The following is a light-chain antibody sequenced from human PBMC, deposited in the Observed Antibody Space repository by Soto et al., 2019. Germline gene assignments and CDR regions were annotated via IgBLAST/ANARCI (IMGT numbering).Light chain of an antibody. CDR1: ETVNKT. J-gene: IGKJ1*01. CDR3: QRYNKWPGT. Sequence: VMTQSPATLSVSPGERTTLSCRASETVNKTLAWYQQQPGQAPRLLMFGASTRATGIPARFSGGGSGTEFPRTSSSLQAEAGAVYYCQRYNKWPGTFGQGTKVEI. CDR2: GAS. V-gene: IGKV3-15*01.